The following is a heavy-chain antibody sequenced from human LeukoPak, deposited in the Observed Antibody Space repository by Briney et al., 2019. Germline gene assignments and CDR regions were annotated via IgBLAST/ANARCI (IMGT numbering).Heavy chain of an antibody. D-gene: IGHD2-15*01. CDR3: TRAAYCSGGSCSDWFDP. CDR1: GYTFTANY. V-gene: IGHV1-2*02. CDR2: INPNSGGT. Sequence: ASVKVSCKASGYTFTANYMYWVRQAPGQGLEWMGWINPNSGGTNYAQKFQGRVTMTRGTSISTAYMELSRLRSDDTAVYYCTRAAYCSGGSCSDWFDPWGQGTLVTVSS. J-gene: IGHJ5*02.